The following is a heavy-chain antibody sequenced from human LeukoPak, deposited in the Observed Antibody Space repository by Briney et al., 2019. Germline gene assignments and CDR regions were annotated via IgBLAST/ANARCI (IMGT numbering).Heavy chain of an antibody. V-gene: IGHV1-46*01. CDR2: TYPRDGST. CDR1: GYSFTSNY. Sequence: ASVTVSCKASGYSFTSNYIHWVRQAPGQGLGWMGMTYPRDGSTSYAQKFQGRVTVTRDTSTSTVHMELSGLRSEDTAVYYCARDQEAFDYWGQGTLVTVSS. J-gene: IGHJ4*02. CDR3: ARDQEAFDY.